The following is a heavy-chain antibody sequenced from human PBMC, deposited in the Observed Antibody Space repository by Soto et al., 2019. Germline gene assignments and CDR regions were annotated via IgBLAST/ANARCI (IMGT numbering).Heavy chain of an antibody. Sequence: GGSLRLSCAASGFTFSSYSTNWVRQAPGKGLEWVSSISSSSSYIYYADSVKGRFTISRDNAKNSLYLQMNSLRAEDTAVYYCARGYPPENFDYWGQGTLVTVSS. V-gene: IGHV3-21*01. CDR1: GFTFSSYS. J-gene: IGHJ4*02. D-gene: IGHD1-1*01. CDR2: ISSSSSYI. CDR3: ARGYPPENFDY.